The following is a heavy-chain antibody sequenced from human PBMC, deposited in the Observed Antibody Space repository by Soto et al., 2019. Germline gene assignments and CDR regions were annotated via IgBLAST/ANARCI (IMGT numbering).Heavy chain of an antibody. J-gene: IGHJ3*02. CDR1: GFTFSRYW. Sequence: GDSLKISCAASGFTFSRYWMNWVRQAPGKGLEWVANIKQDGTEKNYVDSVKGRFTISRDNARNSLYLQMDSLRAEDTAVYFCARGDTPMITGMDSFDIWGQGTMVTVSS. D-gene: IGHD5-18*01. V-gene: IGHV3-7*01. CDR3: ARGDTPMITGMDSFDI. CDR2: IKQDGTEK.